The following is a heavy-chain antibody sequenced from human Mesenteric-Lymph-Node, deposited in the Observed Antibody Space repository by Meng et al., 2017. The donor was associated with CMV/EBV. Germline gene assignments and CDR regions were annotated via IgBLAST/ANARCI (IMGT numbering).Heavy chain of an antibody. CDR1: QFTFSGYG. Sequence: LKISCAASQFTFSGYGMHWVRQAPGKGLEWVAFIRYDGSNKYYAASVKGRFTISRDNSKNTLYLQMNSLRAEDTAVYYCANGPYDSSDYYFAEYFHHWGQGSLVTVSS. D-gene: IGHD3-22*01. V-gene: IGHV3-30*02. CDR2: IRYDGSNK. CDR3: ANGPYDSSDYYFAEYFHH. J-gene: IGHJ1*01.